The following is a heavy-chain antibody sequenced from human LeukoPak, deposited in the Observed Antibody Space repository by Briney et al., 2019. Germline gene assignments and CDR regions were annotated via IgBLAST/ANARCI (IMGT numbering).Heavy chain of an antibody. Sequence: GGSLRLSCAASGFTVSSSYMSWVRQAPGKGLEWVSVIYTGGSTYYADSVKGRFSISRDNSKNTLYLQMNSLSAEDTAVYYCARETYYYDSSGYYFRYFDSWGQGTLVTVSS. CDR1: GFTVSSSY. CDR3: ARETYYYDSSGYYFRYFDS. V-gene: IGHV3-53*01. CDR2: IYTGGST. J-gene: IGHJ4*02. D-gene: IGHD3-22*01.